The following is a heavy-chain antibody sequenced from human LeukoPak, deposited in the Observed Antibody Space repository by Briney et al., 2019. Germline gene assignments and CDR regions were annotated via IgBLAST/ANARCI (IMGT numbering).Heavy chain of an antibody. J-gene: IGHJ6*03. CDR1: GGSISSYY. CDR2: IYTSGIT. V-gene: IGHV4-4*07. CDR3: AKDGYSSSMDV. Sequence: SETLSLTCTVSGGSISSYYWSWIRQPAGKGLEWIGRIYTSGITNYNPSLKSRVTMSVDTSKKQFSLKLSSETAADTAVYYCAKDGYSSSMDVWGKGTTVTVSS. D-gene: IGHD6-13*01.